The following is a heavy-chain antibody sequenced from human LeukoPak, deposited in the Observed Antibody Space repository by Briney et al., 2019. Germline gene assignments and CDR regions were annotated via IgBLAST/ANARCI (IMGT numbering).Heavy chain of an antibody. D-gene: IGHD2-2*01. J-gene: IGHJ4*02. CDR2: IRYDGSNK. CDR3: AKLLGYCSSTSCPGDY. V-gene: IGHV3-30*02. Sequence: PGGSLRLSCAASGFTFSSYGMHWVRQAPGKGLEWVAFIRYDGSNKYYADSVKGRFTISRDNSKNPLYLQMNSLRAEDTAVYYCAKLLGYCSSTSCPGDYWGQGTLVTVSS. CDR1: GFTFSSYG.